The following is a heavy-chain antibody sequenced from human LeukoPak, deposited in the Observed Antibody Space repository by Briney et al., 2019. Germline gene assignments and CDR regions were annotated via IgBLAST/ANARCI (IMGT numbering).Heavy chain of an antibody. CDR1: GASISSNY. V-gene: IGHV4-4*07. J-gene: IGHJ2*01. Sequence: SETLSLTCIVSGASISSNYWSWIRQPAGKGLEWIGRIYASGTTNYNPSLKSRVTMSVDTSKNQFSLKMNSVTAADTAVYYCARVYYSNGYDYWYFDLWGRGTLVTVSS. CDR3: ARVYYSNGYDYWYFDL. CDR2: IYASGTT. D-gene: IGHD6-25*01.